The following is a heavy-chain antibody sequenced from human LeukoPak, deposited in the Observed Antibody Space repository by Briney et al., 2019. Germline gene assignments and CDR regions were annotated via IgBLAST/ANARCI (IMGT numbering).Heavy chain of an antibody. J-gene: IGHJ4*02. V-gene: IGHV4-59*01. CDR1: GGSISSYY. Sequence: SETLSLTCTVSGGSISSYYWSWIRQPPGKGLEWIGYIYYSGSTKYNPSLKSRVTISVDTSKNQFSLKLSSVTAVDTAVYYCARTNSESYLDYWGQGTLVTVSS. CDR2: IYYSGST. CDR3: ARTNSESYLDY. D-gene: IGHD1-26*01.